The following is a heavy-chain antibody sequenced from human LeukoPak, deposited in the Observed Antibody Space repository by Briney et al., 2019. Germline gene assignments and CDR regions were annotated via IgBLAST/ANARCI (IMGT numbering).Heavy chain of an antibody. D-gene: IGHD5-18*01. CDR3: ASPPHTAMP. V-gene: IGHV3-7*03. CDR2: IKEDGSEK. CDR1: GFTFSRYW. J-gene: IGHJ5*02. Sequence: GGSLRLSCAASGFTFSRYWMTWVRQAPGKGLEWVANIKEDGSEKYYVDSVKGRFTISRDNAKNSLYLQMNSLRAEDTAVYYCASPPHTAMPWGQGTLVTVSS.